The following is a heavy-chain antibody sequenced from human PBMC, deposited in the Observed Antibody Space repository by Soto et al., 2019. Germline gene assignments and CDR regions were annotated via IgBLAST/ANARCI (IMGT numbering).Heavy chain of an antibody. CDR1: GGSISSGDYY. CDR2: IYYSGST. Sequence: SETLSLTCTVSGGSISSGDYYWSWIRQPPGKGLEWIGYIYYSGSTYYNPSLKSRVTISVDTSKNQFSLKLSSVTAADTAAYYCARALSGYSYGYCPPRQSCWGQGTLVTVSS. D-gene: IGHD5-18*01. V-gene: IGHV4-30-4*01. CDR3: ARALSGYSYGYCPPRQSC. J-gene: IGHJ4*02.